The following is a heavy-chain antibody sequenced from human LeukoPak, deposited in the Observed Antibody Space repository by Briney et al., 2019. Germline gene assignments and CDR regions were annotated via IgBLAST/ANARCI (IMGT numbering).Heavy chain of an antibody. J-gene: IGHJ6*02. D-gene: IGHD4-17*01. Sequence: PSETLSLTCTVSGGSISSYYWSWIRQPAGKGLEWIGRIYTSGSTNYNPSLKSRVTMSVDTSKNQFSLKLSSVTAADTAVYYCARDGFLSRDYGAYGMDVWGQGTTVTVSS. CDR1: GGSISSYY. V-gene: IGHV4-4*07. CDR3: ARDGFLSRDYGAYGMDV. CDR2: IYTSGST.